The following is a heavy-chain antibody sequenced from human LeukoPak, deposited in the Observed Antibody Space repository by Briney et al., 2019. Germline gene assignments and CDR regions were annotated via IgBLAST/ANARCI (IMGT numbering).Heavy chain of an antibody. Sequence: SETLSLTCTDPGGSISSGSYYWSWIRQPAGKGLEWIGRIYTSGSTNYNPSLKSRVTISVDTSKNQFSLKLSSVTAADTAVYYCAKVVRGVMFDYWGQGTLVTVSS. J-gene: IGHJ4*02. D-gene: IGHD3-10*01. CDR1: GGSISSGSYY. CDR2: IYTSGST. CDR3: AKVVRGVMFDY. V-gene: IGHV4-61*02.